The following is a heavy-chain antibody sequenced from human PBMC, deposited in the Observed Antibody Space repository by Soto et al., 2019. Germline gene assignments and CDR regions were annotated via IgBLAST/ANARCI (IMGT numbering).Heavy chain of an antibody. J-gene: IGHJ4*02. CDR2: ISYDGSNK. V-gene: IGHV3-30-3*01. CDR3: ARDLGPFDY. CDR1: GFTFSSYA. Sequence: QVQLVESGGGVVQPGRSLRLSCAVSGFTFSSYAMHWVRQAPGKGLEWVAVISYDGSNKYYADSVKVRFTISRDNSKNTLYVQMNSLRAEDTAVYYCARDLGPFDYWGQGTLVTVSS.